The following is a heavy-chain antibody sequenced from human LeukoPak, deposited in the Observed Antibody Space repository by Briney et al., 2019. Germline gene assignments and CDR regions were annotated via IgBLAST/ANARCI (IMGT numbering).Heavy chain of an antibody. Sequence: KVSCKASGYTFTSYGISRVLQAPGQGLEWMGWISAYNSNTNYAQKLQCRVTMTTDASTSTVYMEVRGLRSDDTAMYYCARDVGITVADSFDPWGQGTLVTVSS. CDR2: ISAYNSNT. D-gene: IGHD6-13*01. J-gene: IGHJ5*02. V-gene: IGHV1-18*01. CDR3: ARDVGITVADSFDP. CDR1: GYTFTSYG.